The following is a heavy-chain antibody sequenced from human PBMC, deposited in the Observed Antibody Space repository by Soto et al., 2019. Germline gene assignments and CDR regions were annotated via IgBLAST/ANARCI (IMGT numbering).Heavy chain of an antibody. CDR1: GFTFSSYE. CDR2: ISSSGSTI. Sequence: PGGSLRLSCAASGFTFSSYEMNWVRQAPGKGLEWVSYISSSGSTIYYADSVKGRFTISRDNAKNSLYLQMNSLRAEDTAVYYCARDKLTIFGVTPYGMDVWGQGTTVTVSS. CDR3: ARDKLTIFGVTPYGMDV. V-gene: IGHV3-48*03. J-gene: IGHJ6*02. D-gene: IGHD3-3*01.